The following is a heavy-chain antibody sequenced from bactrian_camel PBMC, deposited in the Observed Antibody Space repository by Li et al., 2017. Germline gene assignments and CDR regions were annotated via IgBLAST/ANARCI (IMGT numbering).Heavy chain of an antibody. Sequence: VQLVESGGGSVQAGGSLRLFCTHSGYTSSRHCMGWFRQAPGKTREGVAGIRRDGDEYYADSVKGRSTISQDSTTGTLYLQMNSLTSEDTARTTVRQTGRLRGAFLGDMITGARGPRSPSP. J-gene: IGHJ4*01. D-gene: IGHD1*01. CDR3: RQTGRLRGAFLGDMIT. CDR2: IRRDGDE. CDR1: GYTSSRHC. V-gene: IGHV3S67*01.